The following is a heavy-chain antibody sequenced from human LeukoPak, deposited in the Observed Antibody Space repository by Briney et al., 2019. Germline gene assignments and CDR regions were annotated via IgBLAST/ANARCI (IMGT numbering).Heavy chain of an antibody. V-gene: IGHV4-4*07. CDR2: IYTSGST. J-gene: IGHJ6*03. CDR3: ARDSSSPYYYYYYMDV. D-gene: IGHD6-6*01. CDR1: GGSISSYY. Sequence: PSETLSLTCTVSGGSISSYYWSWIRQPPGKGREWIGSIYTSGSTNYNPSLKSRVTMSVDTSKNQFSLKLSSVTAADTAVYYCARDSSSPYYYYYYMDVWGKGTTVTVSS.